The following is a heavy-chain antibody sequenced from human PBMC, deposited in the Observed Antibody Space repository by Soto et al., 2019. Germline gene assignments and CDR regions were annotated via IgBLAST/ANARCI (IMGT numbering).Heavy chain of an antibody. J-gene: IGHJ6*02. CDR2: IAGSNENT. V-gene: IGHV3-23*01. D-gene: IGHD1-26*01. CDR3: AKVSLGATTISDYYYYGMHV. Sequence: WVRPAARKGLEWVSGIAGSNENTYYAEYVKGRFTSSRDNYKNSLYVQLNSLRVEDTAIYYCAKVSLGATTISDYYYYGMHVWGPGTTVLVS.